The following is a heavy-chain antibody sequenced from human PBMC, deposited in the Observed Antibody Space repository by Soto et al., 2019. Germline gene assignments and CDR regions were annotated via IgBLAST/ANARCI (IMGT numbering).Heavy chain of an antibody. Sequence: QVQLVQSGAEVKKPGASVKVSCKASGYTFTSYGITWVRQAPGQGLEWLGWINGYNGNTNYAQKLQGRVTMTTDAYTSTAYMELRSLRSDDTAVYYCARMGDVPYYYYGMDVWGKGTTVSVSS. CDR3: ARMGDVPYYYYGMDV. CDR1: GYTFTSYG. D-gene: IGHD3-16*01. V-gene: IGHV1-18*01. CDR2: INGYNGNT. J-gene: IGHJ6*04.